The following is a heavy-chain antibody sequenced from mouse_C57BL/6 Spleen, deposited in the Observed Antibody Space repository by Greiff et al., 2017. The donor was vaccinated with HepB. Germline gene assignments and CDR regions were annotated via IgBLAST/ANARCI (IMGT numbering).Heavy chain of an antibody. CDR3: ARPGNYSTWFAY. J-gene: IGHJ3*01. CDR2: IYPSDSET. V-gene: IGHV1-61*01. D-gene: IGHD2-1*01. Sequence: QVQLQQPGAELVRPGSSVKLSCKASGYTFTSYWMDWVKQRPGQGLEWIGNIYPSDSETHYNQKFKDKATLTVDKSSSTAYMQLSSLTSEDSAVYYCARPGNYSTWFAYWGQGTLVTVSA. CDR1: GYTFTSYW.